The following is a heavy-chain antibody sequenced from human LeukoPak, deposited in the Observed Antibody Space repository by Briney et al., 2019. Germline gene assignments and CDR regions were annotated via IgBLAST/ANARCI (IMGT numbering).Heavy chain of an antibody. J-gene: IGHJ4*02. D-gene: IGHD2-21*01. CDR1: GGSISTYY. CDR3: ARGVVIAPQTFDY. V-gene: IGHV4-59*01. CDR2: IYYSGST. Sequence: SETLSLTCTVSGGSISTYYWSWIRQPPGKGLEWIGYIYYSGSTNYNPSLKSRVTISVDTSKNQFSLKLSSVTAADTAVYYCARGVVIAPQTFDYWGQGTLVTVSS.